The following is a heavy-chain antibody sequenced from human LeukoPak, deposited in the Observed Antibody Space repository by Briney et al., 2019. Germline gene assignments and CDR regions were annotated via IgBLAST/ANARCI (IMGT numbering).Heavy chain of an antibody. D-gene: IGHD6-13*01. CDR2: IYPSGST. J-gene: IGHJ4*02. CDR1: SGSINSSNW. Sequence: SETLSLTCAVSSGSINSSNWWSWVRQPPGKGLEWIGEIYPSGSTNYNPSLKSRVTMSVDESKNEFSLKLTSVTAADTAVYYCARFHTSSWFFDSWGQGILVTVSS. CDR3: ARFHTSSWFFDS. V-gene: IGHV4-4*02.